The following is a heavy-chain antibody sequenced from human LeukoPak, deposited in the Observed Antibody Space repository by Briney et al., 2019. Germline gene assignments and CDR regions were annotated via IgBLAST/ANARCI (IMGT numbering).Heavy chain of an antibody. Sequence: GGSLRLSCAASGFTFSSYAMSWVRQAPGKGLEWVSVIGGSGGTTYYADSVKGRFTISRDNSKNTLYLQMNSLRAEDTALYYCAKRVGGVNSCDYWGQGTLVTVSS. CDR1: GFTFSSYA. V-gene: IGHV3-23*01. CDR3: AKRVGGVNSCDY. J-gene: IGHJ4*02. D-gene: IGHD3-16*01. CDR2: IGGSGGTT.